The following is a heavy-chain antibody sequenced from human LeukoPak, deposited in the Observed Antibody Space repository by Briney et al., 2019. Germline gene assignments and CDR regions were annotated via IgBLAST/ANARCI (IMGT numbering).Heavy chain of an antibody. J-gene: IGHJ4*02. V-gene: IGHV1-46*01. CDR2: INPSGGST. Sequence: ASVKVSCKASGYAFTNYYMHWLRQAPGQGLEWMGIINPSGGSTSYAQKFQGRVTMTRDTSTSTVYMELSSLRSEDTAVYYCARTLSDSGLSYWGQGTLVTVSS. CDR1: GYAFTNYY. CDR3: ARTLSDSGLSY. D-gene: IGHD3/OR15-3a*01.